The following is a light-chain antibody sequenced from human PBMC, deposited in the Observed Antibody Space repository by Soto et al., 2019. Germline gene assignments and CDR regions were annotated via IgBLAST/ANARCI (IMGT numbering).Light chain of an antibody. CDR3: MQALHTPLT. CDR1: QSLLFSNGANY. CDR2: LGS. V-gene: IGKV2-28*01. J-gene: IGKJ4*01. Sequence: DIVMTQSPLSLSVTPGEPASISCRYSQSLLFSNGANYLDWYLQKPGQSPQLLIYLGSNRASGVPDRFSGSGSATDFTLKISRVEAEDVAIYYCMQALHTPLTFGGGTKVEIK.